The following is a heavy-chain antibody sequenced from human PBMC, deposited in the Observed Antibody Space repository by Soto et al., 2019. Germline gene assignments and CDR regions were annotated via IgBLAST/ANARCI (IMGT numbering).Heavy chain of an antibody. V-gene: IGHV3-7*03. CDR1: AFVLRDYP. CDR3: VRGTPTPGLAY. Sequence: EVQLVESGGGLVQPGGSLRLSCVASAFVLRDYPMNWVRQAPGRGLEWVANINRRGSEANYADSVRGRFTISRDNARNLLYLQMNSLRADDTAVYFCVRGTPTPGLAYWGQGTLVTVSS. J-gene: IGHJ4*02. CDR2: INRRGSEA. D-gene: IGHD1-7*01.